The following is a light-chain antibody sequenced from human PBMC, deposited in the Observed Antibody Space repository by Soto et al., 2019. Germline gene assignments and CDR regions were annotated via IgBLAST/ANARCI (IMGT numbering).Light chain of an antibody. CDR1: QSLSSGY. CDR3: QQHNVWPAT. V-gene: IGKV3-15*01. J-gene: IGKJ5*01. CDR2: EAS. Sequence: EIVLTQSQGTLSLSPGERATLSCRASQSLSSGYLAWYQQKPGQAPRLLIYEASTRATGVPARFSGSGSGTEFTLTISSLQSEDFAVYYCQQHNVWPATFGQGTRLEIK.